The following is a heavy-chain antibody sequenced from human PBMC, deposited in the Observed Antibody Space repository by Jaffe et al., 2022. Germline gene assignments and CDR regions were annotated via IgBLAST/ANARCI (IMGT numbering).Heavy chain of an antibody. CDR3: AKGPNYDS. CDR2: MYTNGNT. D-gene: IGHD5-12*01. V-gene: IGHV3-53*04. CDR1: GFSVGGNW. Sequence: EVQLVESGGGLVQPGESLRLSCEVSGFSVGGNWMSWVRQAPGKGLEWVSVMYTNGNTQYSDSVEGRFTVSRDTSKNTVYLQMSSLRPEDTAVYYCAKGPNYDSWGQGDLVTVSS. J-gene: IGHJ4*02.